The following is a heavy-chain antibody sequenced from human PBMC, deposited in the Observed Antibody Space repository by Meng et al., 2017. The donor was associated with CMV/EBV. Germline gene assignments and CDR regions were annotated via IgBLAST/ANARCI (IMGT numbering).Heavy chain of an antibody. CDR2: INSDGSST. Sequence: GFTFSNSWMHWVRQAPGKGLVWVSRINSDGSSTSYADSVKGRFTISRDNAKNTLYLHMNSLRAEDTAVYYCARERANYYDSSDYYGYWGQGTLVTVSS. J-gene: IGHJ4*02. CDR3: ARERANYYDSSDYYGY. V-gene: IGHV3-74*01. CDR1: GFTFSNSW. D-gene: IGHD3-22*01.